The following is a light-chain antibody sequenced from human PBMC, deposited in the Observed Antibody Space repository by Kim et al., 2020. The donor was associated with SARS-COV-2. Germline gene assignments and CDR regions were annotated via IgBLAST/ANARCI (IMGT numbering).Light chain of an antibody. Sequence: EIVLTQSPATLSLSPGERAALSCRASQSVSSSYLAWYQQKPGQAPRHLIYGASSRATGIPDRFSGSGSGTDFTLTITRLEPDDFAVYYCQQYGTSPLSFGGGTNWRS. J-gene: IGKJ4*01. CDR1: QSVSSSY. CDR2: GAS. V-gene: IGKV3-20*01. CDR3: QQYGTSPLS.